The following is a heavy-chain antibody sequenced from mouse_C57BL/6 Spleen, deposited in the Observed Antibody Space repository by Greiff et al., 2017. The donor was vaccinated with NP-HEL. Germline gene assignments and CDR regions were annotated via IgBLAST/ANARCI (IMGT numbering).Heavy chain of an antibody. Sequence: QVQLQQPGAELVRPGTSVKLSCKASGYTFTSYWMHWVKQRPGQGLEWIGVIDPSDSYTNYNQKFKGKATLTVDTSSSTAYMQLSSLTSEDSAVYYCARVLYYGSSSWFAYWGQGTLVTVSA. V-gene: IGHV1-59*01. CDR2: IDPSDSYT. J-gene: IGHJ3*01. CDR3: ARVLYYGSSSWFAY. CDR1: GYTFTSYW. D-gene: IGHD1-1*01.